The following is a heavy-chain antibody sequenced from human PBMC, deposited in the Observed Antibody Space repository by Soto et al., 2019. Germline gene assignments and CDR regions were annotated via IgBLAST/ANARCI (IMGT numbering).Heavy chain of an antibody. Sequence: QVQLVQSGAEVKKPGSSVKVSCKASGGTFSSYTISWVRQAPGQGLEWMGRIIPILGIANYAQKFQGRVTITEDKTTSTAYMELSSLRSEDTAVYYCAGRYYGSGSYYTGRGGYYGMDVWGQGTTVTVSS. V-gene: IGHV1-69*02. CDR2: IIPILGIA. CDR3: AGRYYGSGSYYTGRGGYYGMDV. CDR1: GGTFSSYT. D-gene: IGHD3-10*01. J-gene: IGHJ6*02.